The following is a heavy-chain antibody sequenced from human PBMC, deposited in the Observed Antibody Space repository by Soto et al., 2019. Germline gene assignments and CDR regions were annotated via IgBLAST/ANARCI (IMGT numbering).Heavy chain of an antibody. J-gene: IGHJ5*02. CDR2: MNPNSGNT. V-gene: IGHV1-8*01. Sequence: QVQLVQSGAEVKKPGASVKVSCKASGYTFTSYDINWVRQATGQGLERMGWMNPNSGNTGYAQKFQGRVTMTRNTSISTAYMELSSLRSEDTAVYYCAGGGSAMVFWWFDPWGQGTLVTVSS. CDR1: GYTFTSYD. CDR3: AGGGSAMVFWWFDP. D-gene: IGHD5-18*01.